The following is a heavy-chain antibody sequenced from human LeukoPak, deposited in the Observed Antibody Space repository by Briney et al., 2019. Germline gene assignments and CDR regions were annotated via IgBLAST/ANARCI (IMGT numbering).Heavy chain of an antibody. Sequence: SYIYYADSVKGRFTISRDNAKNSLYLQMNSLRAEDTAVYYCARDAHRRCSYGLRGYFDLWGRGTLVTVSS. CDR3: ARDAHRRCSYGLRGYFDL. V-gene: IGHV3-21*01. D-gene: IGHD5-18*01. CDR2: SYI. J-gene: IGHJ2*01.